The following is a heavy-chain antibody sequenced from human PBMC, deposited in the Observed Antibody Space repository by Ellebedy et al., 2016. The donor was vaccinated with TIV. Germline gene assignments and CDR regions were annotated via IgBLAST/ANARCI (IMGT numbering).Heavy chain of an antibody. Sequence: PGGSLRLSCAASGFTFGGHAMTWVRQAPGKGLEWVSSIGSSAYSTHYADSVKGRFTISRDNSRNTLYLQMNSVRGEDTAVYCCAKDLRNSAGWGGALDIWGHGAMVTVSS. D-gene: IGHD6-19*01. J-gene: IGHJ3*02. CDR2: IGSSAYST. CDR1: GFTFGGHA. CDR3: AKDLRNSAGWGGALDI. V-gene: IGHV3-23*01.